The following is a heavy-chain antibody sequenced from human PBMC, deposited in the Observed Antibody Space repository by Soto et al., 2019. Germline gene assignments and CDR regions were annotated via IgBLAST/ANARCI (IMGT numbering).Heavy chain of an antibody. V-gene: IGHV4-61*01. CDR3: ARGGYYDSSGYYAPPEYFQH. CDR1: GGSVSSGSYY. J-gene: IGHJ1*01. CDR2: IYYSGST. Sequence: TSETLSLTCTVSGGSVSSGSYYWSWIRQPPGKGLEWIGYIYYSGSTNYNPSLKSRVTISVDTSKNQFSLKLSSVTAADTAVYYCARGGYYDSSGYYAPPEYFQHWGQGTLVTVSS. D-gene: IGHD3-22*01.